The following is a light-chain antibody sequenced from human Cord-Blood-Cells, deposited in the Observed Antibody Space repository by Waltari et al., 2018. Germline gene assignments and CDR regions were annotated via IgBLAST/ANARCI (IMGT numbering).Light chain of an antibody. Sequence: QSALTQPRSVSGSPGQSVTISRTGTSSDVGGYNYVSWYQQHPGKAPKLMIYDVSKRPSGVRDRFSGSKSGNTASLTISGLQAEDEADYYCCSYAGSYTWVFGGGTKLTVL. V-gene: IGLV2-11*01. CDR3: CSYAGSYTWV. J-gene: IGLJ3*02. CDR1: SSDVGGYNY. CDR2: DVS.